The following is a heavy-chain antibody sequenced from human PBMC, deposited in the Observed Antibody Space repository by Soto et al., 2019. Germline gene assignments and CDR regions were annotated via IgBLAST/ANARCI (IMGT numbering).Heavy chain of an antibody. Sequence: QVQLVQSGADVKKPGASVKVSCKASGYAFTSYHMHWVRQAPGQGLQWMGIINPSGGSTFYAQKFQGRVTXTXXXSXXTVYMDLSSLRSEDTAVYYCARVYCSGGGCYSIDYWGQGTLVTVSS. CDR3: ARVYCSGGGCYSIDY. CDR2: INPSGGST. CDR1: GYAFTSYH. V-gene: IGHV1-46*03. D-gene: IGHD2-15*01. J-gene: IGHJ4*02.